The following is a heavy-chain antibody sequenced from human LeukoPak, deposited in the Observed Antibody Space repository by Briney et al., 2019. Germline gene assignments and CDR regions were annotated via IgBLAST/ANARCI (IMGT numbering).Heavy chain of an antibody. CDR2: IYYTGST. V-gene: IGHV4-39*01. CDR3: ARGDDRTQYYFDY. J-gene: IGHJ4*02. D-gene: IGHD1-14*01. CDR1: GDSISNSRYH. Sequence: SETLSLTCAVSGDSISNSRYHWGWIRQPPGKGLEWMASIYYTGSTYYNSSLKSRVTISVDTSKNQFSLKLTSVTAADTAVYYCARGDDRTQYYFDYWGQGTLVTVSS.